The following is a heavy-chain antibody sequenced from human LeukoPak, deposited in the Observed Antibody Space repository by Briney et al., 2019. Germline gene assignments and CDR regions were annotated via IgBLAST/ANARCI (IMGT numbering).Heavy chain of an antibody. J-gene: IGHJ4*02. CDR1: GYTFTSYY. Sequence: ASVKVSCKASGYTFTSYYMHWVRQAPGQGLEWMGIINPSGDSTSYAQKFQGRVTMTRDTSTSTVYMELSSLRSEDTAVYYCARANRYCSGGSCPQSDFDYWGQGTLVTVSS. CDR3: ARANRYCSGGSCPQSDFDY. D-gene: IGHD2-15*01. CDR2: INPSGDST. V-gene: IGHV1-46*01.